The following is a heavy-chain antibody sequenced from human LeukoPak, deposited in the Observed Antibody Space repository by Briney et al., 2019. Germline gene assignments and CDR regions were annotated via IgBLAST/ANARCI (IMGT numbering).Heavy chain of an antibody. Sequence: PGGSLRLSCVASGFTFRNYEMNWVRQAPGKGLEWVSYISSSGSIIYYTDSVKGRFTISRDNAKNSLYLQMNSLRAEDTAVYYCAKDQCGGSRCDFGQDFDYWGQGTLVTVSS. CDR2: ISSSGSII. CDR1: GFTFRNYE. CDR3: AKDQCGGSRCDFGQDFDY. D-gene: IGHD3-3*01. J-gene: IGHJ4*02. V-gene: IGHV3-48*03.